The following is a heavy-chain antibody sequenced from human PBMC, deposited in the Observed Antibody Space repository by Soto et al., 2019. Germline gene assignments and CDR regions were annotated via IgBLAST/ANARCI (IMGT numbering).Heavy chain of an antibody. Sequence: SETLSLTCTVSGGSISSSSYYWGWIRQPPGKGLEWIGSIYYSGSTYYNPSLKSRVTISVDTSKNQFSLKLSSVTAADTAVYYCARRVLVEMAFDYWGQGNLVTVSS. J-gene: IGHJ4*02. CDR1: GGSISSSSYY. D-gene: IGHD2-15*01. V-gene: IGHV4-39*01. CDR3: ARRVLVEMAFDY. CDR2: IYYSGST.